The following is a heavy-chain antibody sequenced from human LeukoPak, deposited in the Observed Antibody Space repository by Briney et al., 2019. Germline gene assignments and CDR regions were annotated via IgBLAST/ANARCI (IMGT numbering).Heavy chain of an antibody. J-gene: IGHJ5*02. CDR1: GFTFTDYY. CDR3: AREYQLLTNWFDP. CDR2: ISSRGGTI. Sequence: PGGSLRLSCAASGFTFTDYYMSWIRQAPGKGLEWVAYISSRGGTIYYADSVKGRFTISRDNAKNSLYLQMNSLRAEDTAVYYCAREYQLLTNWFDPWGQGTLVTVSS. V-gene: IGHV3-11*01. D-gene: IGHD2-2*01.